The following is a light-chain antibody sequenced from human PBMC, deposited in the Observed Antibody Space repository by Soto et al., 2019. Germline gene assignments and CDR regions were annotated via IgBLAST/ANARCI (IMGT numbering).Light chain of an antibody. CDR2: GAS. CDR1: QSVRSSY. Sequence: ETVLTQSPGTLSLTPGERVTLSCRASQSVRSSYLAWYQQKPGQAPRLLIYGASGRATGIPDRFSGSGSVTDLTLTISRLEPEDFAVYYCQQYGNPPHTFGQGTKVEI. CDR3: QQYGNPPHT. V-gene: IGKV3-20*01. J-gene: IGKJ1*01.